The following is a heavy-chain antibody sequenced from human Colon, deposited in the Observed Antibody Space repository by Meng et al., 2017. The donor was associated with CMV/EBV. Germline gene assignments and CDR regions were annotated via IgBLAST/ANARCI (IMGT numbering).Heavy chain of an antibody. Sequence: GGSLRLSCAASGFGVGTNHMTWVRQAPGKGLEWVSVIYTGGNTYYADSVRGRFTISRDSAKNAVHLEMNDLRAEDTAIFYCARASCGSRSCTRGDFWSGYHFDYWVQGTLVTVSS. CDR2: IYTGGNT. V-gene: IGHV3-53*01. CDR3: ARASCGSRSCTRGDFWSGYHFDY. CDR1: GFGVGTNH. J-gene: IGHJ4*02. D-gene: IGHD3-3*01.